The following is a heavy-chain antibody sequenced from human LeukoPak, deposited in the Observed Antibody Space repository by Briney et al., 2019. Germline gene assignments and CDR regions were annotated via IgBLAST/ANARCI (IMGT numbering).Heavy chain of an antibody. D-gene: IGHD3-10*01. J-gene: IGHJ5*02. Sequence: ASETLSLTCTVSGGSISSYYWSWIRQPAGKGLEWIGRIYTSGSTNYNPSLKSRVTMSVDTSKNQFSLKLSSVTAADTAVYYCARGYYGSGSYAMGEQNWFDPWGQGTLVTVSS. V-gene: IGHV4-4*07. CDR1: GGSISSYY. CDR2: IYTSGST. CDR3: ARGYYGSGSYAMGEQNWFDP.